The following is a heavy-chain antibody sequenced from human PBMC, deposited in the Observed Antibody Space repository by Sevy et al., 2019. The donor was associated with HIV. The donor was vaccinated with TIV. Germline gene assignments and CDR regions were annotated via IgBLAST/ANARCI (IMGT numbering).Heavy chain of an antibody. J-gene: IGHJ4*02. CDR2: MSYDGSTR. CDR1: GFSISPYA. Sequence: GGSLRLSCAASGFSISPYAFHWVRQAPGKGLEWVALMSYDGSTRYYADSAKGRLAISKDNSKNTLYLQMNGLRIEDTAIYYCARDAGYSTGWYAGYWGQGTLVTVSS. V-gene: IGHV3-30*09. CDR3: ARDAGYSTGWYAGY. D-gene: IGHD6-19*01.